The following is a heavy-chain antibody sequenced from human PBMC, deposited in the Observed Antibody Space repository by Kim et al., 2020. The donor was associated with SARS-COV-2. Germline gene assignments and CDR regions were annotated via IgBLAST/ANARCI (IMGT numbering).Heavy chain of an antibody. CDR2: IRSKANSYAT. Sequence: GGSLRLSCAASGFTFSGSAMHWVRQASGKGLEWVGRIRSKANSYATAYAASVKGRFTISRDDSKNTAYLQMNSLKTEDTAVYYCTRQTNSVSYLVYWGQGSLVSVSS. CDR1: GFTFSGSA. V-gene: IGHV3-73*01. J-gene: IGHJ4*02. D-gene: IGHD1-26*01. CDR3: TRQTNSVSYLVY.